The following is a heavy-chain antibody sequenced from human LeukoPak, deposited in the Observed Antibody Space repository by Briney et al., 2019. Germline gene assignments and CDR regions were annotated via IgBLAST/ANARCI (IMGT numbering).Heavy chain of an antibody. D-gene: IGHD2-2*01. Sequence: SETLSLTCTVSGGSISSSSYYWGWIRQPPGKGLELIGSIYYSGGTYYNPSLKSRVTISVDTSKNQFSQQLSSVTAADTAVYYFAIRRVSTSSPGYLLDCFDPWGQETLFTVS. CDR2: IYYSGGT. V-gene: IGHV4-39*01. J-gene: IGHJ5*02. CDR3: AIRRVSTSSPGYLLDCFDP. CDR1: GGSISSSSYY.